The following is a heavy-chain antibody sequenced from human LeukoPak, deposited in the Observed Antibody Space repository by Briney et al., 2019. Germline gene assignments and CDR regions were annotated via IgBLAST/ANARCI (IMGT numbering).Heavy chain of an antibody. Sequence: PSETLSLTCTVAGGSISSDVHYWDWIRQAPGKGLEWIGSLLYNGNTWYNPSLESRVTISVDTSENQFSLRLTSVNAADTALYFCTRRGSGNGGTYAGMDVWGPGTSVTVSS. CDR3: TRRGSGNGGTYAGMDV. CDR2: LLYNGNT. V-gene: IGHV4-39*01. CDR1: GGSISSDVHY. D-gene: IGHD1-26*01. J-gene: IGHJ6*02.